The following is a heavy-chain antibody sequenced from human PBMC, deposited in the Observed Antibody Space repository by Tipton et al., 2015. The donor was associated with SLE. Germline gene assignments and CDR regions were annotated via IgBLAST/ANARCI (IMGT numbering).Heavy chain of an antibody. D-gene: IGHD1-26*01. V-gene: IGHV4-39*07. J-gene: IGHJ6*02. CDR1: GGSISSSSYY. CDR3: ARDPAPGDYYYYYGMDV. CDR2: IYYSGST. Sequence: TLSLTCTVSGGSISSSSYYWGWIRQPPGKGLEWIGSIYYSGSTYYNPSLKSRVTMSVDTSKNQFSLKLSSVTAADTAVYYCARDPAPGDYYYYYGMDVWGQGTTVTVSS.